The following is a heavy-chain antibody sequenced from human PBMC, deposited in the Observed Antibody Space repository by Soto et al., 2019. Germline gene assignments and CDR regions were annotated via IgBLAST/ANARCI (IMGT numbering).Heavy chain of an antibody. D-gene: IGHD2-2*01. J-gene: IGHJ5*01. CDR3: ARHSGPYASSWFDY. CDR1: GGSISSSNYY. CDR2: IYYSGST. V-gene: IGHV4-39*01. Sequence: SLTCSVSGGSISSSNYYWGWIRQPPGKGLEWIGSIYYSGSTYYNPSLKSRVTISVDTSKNQFSLKVNSVTAADTAVYYCARHSGPYASSWFDYWGQGMLVTVSS.